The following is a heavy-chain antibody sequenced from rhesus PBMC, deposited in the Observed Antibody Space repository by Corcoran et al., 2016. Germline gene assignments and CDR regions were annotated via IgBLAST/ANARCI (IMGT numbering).Heavy chain of an antibody. Sequence: QVQLQESGPAVVKPSETLSLTCAVYGGSISGYYYWSWIRQPPGKGLEWIGSIYGNSASTNYNPPLKNRVTISKDTSKNQFSLKLSSVTAAVTAVYYCASGAYCSGGVCPSYGLDSWGQGVVVTVSS. J-gene: IGHJ6*01. V-gene: IGHV4-143*01. D-gene: IGHD2-39*02. CDR1: GGSISGYYY. CDR2: IYGNSAST. CDR3: ASGAYCSGGVCPSYGLDS.